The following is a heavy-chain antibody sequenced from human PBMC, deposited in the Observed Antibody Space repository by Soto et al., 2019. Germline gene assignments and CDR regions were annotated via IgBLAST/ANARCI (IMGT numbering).Heavy chain of an antibody. Sequence: SLRLSCAASGFTFDDYAMHWVRQAPGKGLEWVSGISWNSGSIGYADSVKGRFTISRDNAKNSLYLQMNSLRAEDTALYYCVKDTPMYYDFCRGHSQRNGIDVWGQGTTVTVSS. CDR2: ISWNSGSI. CDR3: VKDTPMYYDFCRGHSQRNGIDV. D-gene: IGHD3-3*01. J-gene: IGHJ6*02. V-gene: IGHV3-9*01. CDR1: GFTFDDYA.